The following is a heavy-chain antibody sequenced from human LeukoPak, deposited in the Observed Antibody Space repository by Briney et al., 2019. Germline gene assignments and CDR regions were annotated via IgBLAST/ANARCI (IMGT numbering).Heavy chain of an antibody. CDR2: IIPIFGTT. Sequence: ASVKVSCKASRGTFSSYAISWVRQAPGQGLEWMGRIIPIFGTTNYAQKSQDRVTITADKSTSTAYMELSSLRSEDTAVYYCARVVGLTGYSSSWYSAYYYYMDVWGKGTTVTVSS. CDR3: ARVVGLTGYSSSWYSAYYYYMDV. CDR1: RGTFSSYA. J-gene: IGHJ6*03. V-gene: IGHV1-69*06. D-gene: IGHD6-13*01.